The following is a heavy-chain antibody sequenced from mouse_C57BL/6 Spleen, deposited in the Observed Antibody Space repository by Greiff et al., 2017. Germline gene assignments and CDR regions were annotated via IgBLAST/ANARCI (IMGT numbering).Heavy chain of an antibody. V-gene: IGHV1-69*01. CDR3: ARKEGGYYGSSYYFDY. CDR2: IDPSDIYT. D-gene: IGHD1-1*01. CDR1: GYTFTSYW. Sequence: QVQLKQSGAELVMPGASVKLSCKASGYTFTSYWMHWVKQRPGQGLEWIGEIDPSDIYTNYNQKFKGKSTFNVDKSSRTAYMQLSSLTSEDSAVYYCARKEGGYYGSSYYFDYWGQGTTLTVSS. J-gene: IGHJ2*01.